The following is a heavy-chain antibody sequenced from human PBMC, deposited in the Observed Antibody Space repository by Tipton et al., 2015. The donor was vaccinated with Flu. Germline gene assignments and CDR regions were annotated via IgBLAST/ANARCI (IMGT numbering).Heavy chain of an antibody. V-gene: IGHV3-7*01. D-gene: IGHD3-3*02. Sequence: LSLTCAASGFIFSDYWMIWFRQAPGKGLEWVANIKQDGSEKYYVNSVKGRFTIFRDNARNSLYLQMNGLRAEDTAVYYCARGGLAPGNYWGQGTLVTVSS. CDR3: ARGGLAPGNY. CDR2: IKQDGSEK. CDR1: GFIFSDYW. J-gene: IGHJ4*02.